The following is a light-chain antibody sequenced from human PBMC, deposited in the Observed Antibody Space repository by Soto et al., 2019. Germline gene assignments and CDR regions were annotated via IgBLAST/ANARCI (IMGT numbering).Light chain of an antibody. J-gene: IGKJ2*01. CDR3: QQSYTTPDT. CDR2: AAS. V-gene: IGKV1-39*01. CDR1: QSISRY. Sequence: DIQMTQSPSSLSASVGDRVTVTCRASQSISRYLNWYQQEPGKAPKLLIYAASSLQSGVPSRFSGSGFGTDFTLTISSLQPEDRATYYCQQSYTTPDTFGQGTKLEIK.